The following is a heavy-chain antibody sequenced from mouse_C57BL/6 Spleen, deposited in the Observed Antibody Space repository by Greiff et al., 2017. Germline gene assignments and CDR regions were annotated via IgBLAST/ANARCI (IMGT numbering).Heavy chain of an antibody. Sequence: QVQLQQPGAELVMPGASVKLSCKASGYTFTSYWMHWVKQRPGQGLEWIGEIDPSDSYTNYNQKFKGKSTLTVDKSSSTAYMQLSSLTSEDSAVYYCARSDGYYDFDVWGTGTTVTVSS. CDR1: GYTFTSYW. V-gene: IGHV1-69*01. D-gene: IGHD2-3*01. CDR3: ARSDGYYDFDV. CDR2: IDPSDSYT. J-gene: IGHJ1*03.